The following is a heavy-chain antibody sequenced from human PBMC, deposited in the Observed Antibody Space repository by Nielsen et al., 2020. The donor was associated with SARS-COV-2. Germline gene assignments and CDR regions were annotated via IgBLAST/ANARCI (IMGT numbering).Heavy chain of an antibody. CDR3: AREPRYCSSTSCQRYYGMDV. V-gene: IGHV1-2*06. Sequence: ASVKVSCKAPGDTFSSYAIIWVRQAPGQGLEWMGRINPNSGDTNYAQKFQGRVTMTRDTSISTAYMELSRLRSDDTAVYYCAREPRYCSSTSCQRYYGMDVWGQGTTVTVSS. CDR2: INPNSGDT. J-gene: IGHJ6*02. CDR1: GDTFSSYA. D-gene: IGHD2-2*01.